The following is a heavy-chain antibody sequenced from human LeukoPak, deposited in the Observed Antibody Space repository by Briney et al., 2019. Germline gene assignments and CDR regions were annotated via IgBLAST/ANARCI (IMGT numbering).Heavy chain of an antibody. Sequence: GASAKVSCKASGGTFSSYAISWVRQAPGQGLEWMGGIIPIFGTANYAQKFQGRVTITADESTSTAYMELSSLRSEDTAVYYCAREEMWEGYSYGPSRDGYSNLDYWGQGTLVTVSS. D-gene: IGHD5-24*01. CDR1: GGTFSSYA. V-gene: IGHV1-69*13. CDR3: AREEMWEGYSYGPSRDGYSNLDY. J-gene: IGHJ4*02. CDR2: IIPIFGTA.